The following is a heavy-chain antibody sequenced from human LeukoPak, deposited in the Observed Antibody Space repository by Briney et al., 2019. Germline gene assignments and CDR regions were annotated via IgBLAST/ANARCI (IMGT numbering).Heavy chain of an antibody. CDR2: INWIDDSA. V-gene: IGHV3-20*04. Sequence: GGSLRLCCAASAFTFDDYDRSWVRQAPVKGLECVSRINWIDDSARYADSVRGRFTISRDNAENCLYLEMNSLRAEDTAFYYCARDRGAFDIWGQGTMVTVSS. J-gene: IGHJ3*02. CDR3: ARDRGAFDI. CDR1: AFTFDDYD.